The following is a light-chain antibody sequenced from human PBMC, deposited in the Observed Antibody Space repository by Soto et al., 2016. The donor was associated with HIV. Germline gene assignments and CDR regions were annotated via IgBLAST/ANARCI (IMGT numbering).Light chain of an antibody. V-gene: IGKV1-33*01. CDR3: QQYDDLSYT. Sequence: DIQMTQSPSSLSASAGDRVTITCQASQDISNYLNWYQLKPGKAPKLLIYDASNLKTGVPSRFSGSGSGTDFTFTISSLQPEDIATYYXQQYDDLSYTFGQGTKLKIK. J-gene: IGKJ2*01. CDR1: QDISNY. CDR2: DAS.